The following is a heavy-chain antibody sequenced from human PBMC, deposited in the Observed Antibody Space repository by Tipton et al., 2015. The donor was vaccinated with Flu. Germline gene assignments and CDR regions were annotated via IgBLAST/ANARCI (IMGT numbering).Heavy chain of an antibody. V-gene: IGHV4-38-2*02. D-gene: IGHD2-15*01. CDR3: AREGYRASIL. CDR1: TFSVSGIVY. Sequence: TLSLTCSVSTFSVSGIVYWGWIRQSPGKRLELIGSIYPSGTTYYNPSLKSRVTISVDTSKSQFSLMLRSVTAADTAVYYCAREGYRASILWGQGTLVTVSS. J-gene: IGHJ4*02. CDR2: IYPSGTT.